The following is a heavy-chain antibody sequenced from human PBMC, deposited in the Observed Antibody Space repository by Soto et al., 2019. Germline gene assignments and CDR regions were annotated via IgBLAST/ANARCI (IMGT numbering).Heavy chain of an antibody. V-gene: IGHV1-69*13. D-gene: IGHD3-22*01. Sequence: ASVKVSCKASGGTFSSYAISWVRQAPGQGLEWMGGIIPIFGIANYAQKFQGRVTITADESTSTAYMELSSLRSEDTAVYYCASRGTYYYDSSGYYYLGYWGQGTLVTVSS. CDR2: IIPIFGIA. CDR1: GGTFSSYA. CDR3: ASRGTYYYDSSGYYYLGY. J-gene: IGHJ4*02.